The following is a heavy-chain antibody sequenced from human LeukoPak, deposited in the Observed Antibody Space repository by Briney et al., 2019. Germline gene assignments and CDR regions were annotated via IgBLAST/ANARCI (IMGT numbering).Heavy chain of an antibody. J-gene: IGHJ6*03. CDR3: ARGGYSRYYYYMDV. CDR1: GYTFTSYD. CDR2: MNPNSGNT. Sequence: ASVRVSCKASGYTFTSYDINWVRQATGQGLEWMGWMNPNSGNTGYAQKFQGRVTMTRNTSISTAYMELSSLRSEDTAVYYCARGGYSRYYYYMDVWDKGTTVTVSS. D-gene: IGHD6-13*01. V-gene: IGHV1-8*01.